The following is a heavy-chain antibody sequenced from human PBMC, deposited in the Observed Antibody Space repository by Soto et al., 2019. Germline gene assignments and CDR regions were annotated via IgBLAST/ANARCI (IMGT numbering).Heavy chain of an antibody. V-gene: IGHV3-15*06. Sequence: EVQLVESGGGLVEPGGSLRLSCAASGFSFPNAWMTWVRQAPGKGLAWVGRITNKENGEAKKYAAPVNGRFTISRDDSENILYLQMDSPPTEDTAVYYCTPGRFGSNEWSFDYWGQGTLVTVSS. CDR1: GFSFPNAW. J-gene: IGHJ4*02. D-gene: IGHD2-8*01. CDR2: ITNKENGEAK. CDR3: TPGRFGSNEWSFDY.